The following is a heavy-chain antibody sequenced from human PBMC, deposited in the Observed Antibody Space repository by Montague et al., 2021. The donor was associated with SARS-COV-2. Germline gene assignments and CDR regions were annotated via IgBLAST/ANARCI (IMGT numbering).Heavy chain of an antibody. Sequence: CAISGDSVSSNSAAWSWIRQSPSRGLEWLGRTYYRSKWYNDYAVSVKSRITINPDTSKNRFSLQLNSVTPEDTAVYYCARGLWFGELLSLYYYYGMDVWGQGTTVTVSS. CDR3: ARGLWFGELLSLYYYYGMDV. CDR1: GDSVSSNSAA. D-gene: IGHD3-10*01. J-gene: IGHJ6*02. V-gene: IGHV6-1*01. CDR2: TYYRSKWYN.